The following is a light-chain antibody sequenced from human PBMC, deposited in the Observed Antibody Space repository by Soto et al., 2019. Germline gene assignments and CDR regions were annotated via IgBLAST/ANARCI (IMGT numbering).Light chain of an antibody. CDR3: TSYADDNNLL. J-gene: IGLJ3*02. CDR1: SSDVGYYNY. CDR2: EVT. Sequence: QSVLTQPPSASGSPGQSVTISCTGTSSDVGYYNYVSWYQQHPGKAPKLLIYEVTQRPSGVPDRFSGSRSGNTASLTVSGLQAEDEADYYCTSYADDNNLLFGGGTKVTVL. V-gene: IGLV2-8*01.